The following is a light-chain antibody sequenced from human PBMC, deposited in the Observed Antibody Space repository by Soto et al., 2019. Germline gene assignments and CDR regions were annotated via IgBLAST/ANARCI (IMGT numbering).Light chain of an antibody. CDR2: GAS. Sequence: EIVLTQSPGTLSLSPRERATLSCRASQSVSSSYLAWYQQKPGQAPRLLSYGASSRATGIPDRFRGSGSGTDFTLTINRLEPEDVAVYYCQQYGSSTWTFGQGTKVDIK. J-gene: IGKJ1*01. CDR1: QSVSSSY. CDR3: QQYGSSTWT. V-gene: IGKV3-20*01.